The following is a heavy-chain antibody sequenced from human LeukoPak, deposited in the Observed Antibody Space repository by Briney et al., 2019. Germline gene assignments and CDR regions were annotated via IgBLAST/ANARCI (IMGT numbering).Heavy chain of an antibody. V-gene: IGHV3-64*01. Sequence: GGSLRLSCAASGFTFSSYAMHWVRQAPGKGLEYVSAISSNGGSTYYANSVKGRFTISRDNSKNTLYLQMNSLRAEDTAVYYCARDVGSGSYYPTGGYFDYWGQGTLVTVPS. CDR3: ARDVGSGSYYPTGGYFDY. J-gene: IGHJ4*02. CDR2: ISSNGGST. CDR1: GFTFSSYA. D-gene: IGHD3-10*01.